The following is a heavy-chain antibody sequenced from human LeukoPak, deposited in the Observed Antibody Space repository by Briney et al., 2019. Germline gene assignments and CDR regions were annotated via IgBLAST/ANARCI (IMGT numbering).Heavy chain of an antibody. CDR3: ARDSLPVRGVIIPYYYYGMDV. V-gene: IGHV4-30-4*01. Sequence: SETLSLTCTVSGGSISSGDYYWSWIRQPPGKGLEWIGYIYYSGSTYYNPSLKSRVTISVDTSKNQFSLKLSSVTAADTAVYYCARDSLPVRGVIIPYYYYGMDVWGQGTTVTVFS. CDR2: IYYSGST. CDR1: GGSISSGDYY. D-gene: IGHD3-10*01. J-gene: IGHJ6*02.